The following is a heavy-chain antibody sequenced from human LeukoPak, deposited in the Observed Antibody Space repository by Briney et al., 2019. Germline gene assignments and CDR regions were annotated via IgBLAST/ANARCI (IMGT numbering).Heavy chain of an antibody. CDR3: ARVLWFGELLYYFDY. D-gene: IGHD3-10*01. CDR1: GFTFSSYW. V-gene: IGHV3-7*01. J-gene: IGHJ4*02. CDR2: IKQDGSEK. Sequence: GGSLRLSCAASGFTFSSYWMSWVRQAPGKGLEWVANIKQDGSEKCYVDSVKGRFTISRDNAMNSLYLQMNSLRAEDTAVYYCARVLWFGELLYYFDYWGQGTLVTVSS.